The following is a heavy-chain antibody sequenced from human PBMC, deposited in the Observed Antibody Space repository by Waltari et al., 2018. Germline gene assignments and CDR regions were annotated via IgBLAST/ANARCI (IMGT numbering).Heavy chain of an antibody. CDR2: FQNTGVS. CDR1: GGSVSSYY. V-gene: IGHV4-4*07. CDR3: AREALIDGFYYHMDV. D-gene: IGHD3-22*01. J-gene: IGHJ6*03. Sequence: QVQLQESGPGLVKPSEHLSLTCTVSGGSVSSYYWIWNRQPAGKGLEWIGRFQNTGVSNYNPSLKSRVTMSVDTSKNQFSLNLNSVTAADTAVYFCAREALIDGFYYHMDVWGKGTTVTVSS.